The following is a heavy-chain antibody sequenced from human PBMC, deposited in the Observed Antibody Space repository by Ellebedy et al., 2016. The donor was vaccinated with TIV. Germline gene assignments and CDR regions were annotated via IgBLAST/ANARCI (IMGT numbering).Heavy chain of an antibody. D-gene: IGHD3-9*01. V-gene: IGHV3-7*01. J-gene: IGHJ4*02. CDR2: IKQDGSEK. CDR3: ARVRFLLRYFDWLLSL. CDR1: GFTFSSYW. Sequence: GGSLRLSXAASGFTFSSYWMSWVRQAPGKGLEWVANIKQDGSEKYYVDSVKGRFTISRDNAKNSLYLQMNSLRAEDTAVYYCARVRFLLRYFDWLLSLWGQGTLVTVSS.